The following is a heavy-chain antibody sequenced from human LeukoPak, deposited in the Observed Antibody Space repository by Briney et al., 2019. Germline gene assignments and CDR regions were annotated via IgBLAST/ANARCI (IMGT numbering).Heavy chain of an antibody. D-gene: IGHD3-16*01. J-gene: IGHJ4*02. CDR2: IKHDGSEK. CDR3: ARVSQVWKATYYWAY. CDR1: GFTLSSYW. Sequence: GGSLRLSCASSGFTLSSYWLSWVRQAPGKGLEWVANIKHDGSEKYYVDSVKGRFTISRDNAKNSLYLQMNSLRAEDTAVYYCARVSQVWKATYYWAYWGQGTLVTFSS. V-gene: IGHV3-7*04.